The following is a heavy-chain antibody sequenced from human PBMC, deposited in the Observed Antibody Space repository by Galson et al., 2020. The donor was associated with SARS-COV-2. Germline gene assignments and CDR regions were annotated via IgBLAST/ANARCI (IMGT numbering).Heavy chain of an antibody. D-gene: IGHD1-26*01. J-gene: IGHJ3*02. Sequence: QLGESLKISCAASGFTFSSYAMHWVRQAPGKGLQGVAVISYDGSTKYYADSVKGRFTISRDNSKNTLFLQMNSLRGEDTAVYYCARARSGSYREAFDIWGQGTMVTVSS. CDR3: ARARSGSYREAFDI. CDR1: GFTFSSYA. CDR2: ISYDGSTK. V-gene: IGHV3-30*04.